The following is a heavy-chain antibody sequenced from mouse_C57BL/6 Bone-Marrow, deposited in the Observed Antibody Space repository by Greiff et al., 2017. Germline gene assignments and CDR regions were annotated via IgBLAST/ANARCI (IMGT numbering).Heavy chain of an antibody. CDR1: GYTFTSYW. Sequence: QVQLKQPGAELVRPGTSVKLSCKASGYTFTSYWMHWVKQRPGQGLEWIGVIYPSDSYTNYNQKFKGKATLTVDTSSSTAYMQLSSLTSEDSAVYCWAKDGSSSPAWFAYWGQGNLVTGSA. D-gene: IGHD1-1*01. CDR3: AKDGSSSPAWFAY. J-gene: IGHJ3*01. V-gene: IGHV1-59*01. CDR2: IYPSDSYT.